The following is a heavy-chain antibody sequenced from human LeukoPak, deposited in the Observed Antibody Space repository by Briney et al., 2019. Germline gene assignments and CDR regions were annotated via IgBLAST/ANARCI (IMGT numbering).Heavy chain of an antibody. D-gene: IGHD2-15*01. CDR2: IYYSGST. V-gene: IGHV4-39*07. J-gene: IGHJ3*02. CDR1: GGSISSSTYY. CDR3: ARALGCSGGSCYSLSGLDAFDI. Sequence: SETLSLTCTVSGGSISSSTYYWGWIRQAPGKGLEWIGSIYYSGSTYYNPSLKSRVTISVDTSKNQFSLKLSSVTAADTAVYYCARALGCSGGSCYSLSGLDAFDIWGQGTMVTVSS.